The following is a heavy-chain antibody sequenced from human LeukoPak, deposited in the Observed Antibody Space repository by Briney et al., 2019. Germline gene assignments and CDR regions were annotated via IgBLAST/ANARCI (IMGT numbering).Heavy chain of an antibody. V-gene: IGHV3-11*01. D-gene: IGHD6-13*01. CDR2: ISSSGSTI. CDR3: ARDSPEQQLAYYYYYGMDV. Sequence: GGSLRLSCAASGFTFSDYYMSWIRQAPGKGLEWVSYISSSGSTIYYAASVKGRFTISRDNAKNSLYLQMNSLRAEDTAVYYCARDSPEQQLAYYYYYGMDVWGQGTTVTVSS. J-gene: IGHJ6*02. CDR1: GFTFSDYY.